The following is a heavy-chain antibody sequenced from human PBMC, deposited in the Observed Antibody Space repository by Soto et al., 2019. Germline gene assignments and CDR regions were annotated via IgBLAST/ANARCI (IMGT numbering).Heavy chain of an antibody. D-gene: IGHD2-2*01. CDR1: GFTFSNYA. J-gene: IGHJ5*02. CDR2: ISYDGRDK. CDR3: AKGQRGGFDP. Sequence: QVQLVESGGGVVQPGRSLRLSCAASGFTFSNYAMHWVRQAPGKGLEWVTVISYDGRDKYYADSVKGRFTISRDNSESTLYLQMNSLRAEDTAVYYCAKGQRGGFDPWGQGTLVTVSS. V-gene: IGHV3-30*04.